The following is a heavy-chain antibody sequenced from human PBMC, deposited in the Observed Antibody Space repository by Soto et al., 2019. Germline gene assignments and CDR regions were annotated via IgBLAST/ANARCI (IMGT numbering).Heavy chain of an antibody. J-gene: IGHJ5*01. CDR2: ISGSGGST. CDR3: AKEWLWGATEGVGFDS. CDR1: GFTVSSYA. V-gene: IGHV3-23*01. Sequence: GSLRLSCAASGFTVSSYAMSWVRQAPGKGLEWVSGISGSGGSTYNADSVKGRFTISRDNSKNKLYLQMNSRRAEDTAIYHCAKEWLWGATEGVGFDSWGQGTLVTVSS. D-gene: IGHD1-26*01.